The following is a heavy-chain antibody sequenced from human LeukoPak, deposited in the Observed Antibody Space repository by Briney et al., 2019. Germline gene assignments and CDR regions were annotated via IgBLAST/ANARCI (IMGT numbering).Heavy chain of an antibody. D-gene: IGHD3-9*01. CDR2: IDHSGST. V-gene: IGHV4-34*01. J-gene: IGHJ4*02. CDR1: GGSFSGYY. Sequence: SETLSLTCAVYGGSFSGYYWSWIRQPPGKGLEWTGEIDHSGSTNYNPSLKSRVTMSVDTSKNQFSLKLSSVTAADTAVYYCARDLVRFDYDILTGYYSFDYWGQGTLVTVSS. CDR3: ARDLVRFDYDILTGYYSFDY.